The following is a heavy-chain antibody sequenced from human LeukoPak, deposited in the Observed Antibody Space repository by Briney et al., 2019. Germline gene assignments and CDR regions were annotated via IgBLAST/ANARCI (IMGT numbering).Heavy chain of an antibody. D-gene: IGHD1-26*01. CDR1: GYIFTSYG. V-gene: IGHV1-18*01. CDR2: ISPYNGNT. J-gene: IGHJ3*02. CDR3: ASRSGSYFSVGAFDI. Sequence: ASVKVSCKTSGYIFTSYGISWVRQAPGQGLESMGWISPYNGNTKYAQKFQGRVTMTTDTSTSTVYMELSSLRSEDTAVYYCASRSGSYFSVGAFDIWGQGTMVTVSS.